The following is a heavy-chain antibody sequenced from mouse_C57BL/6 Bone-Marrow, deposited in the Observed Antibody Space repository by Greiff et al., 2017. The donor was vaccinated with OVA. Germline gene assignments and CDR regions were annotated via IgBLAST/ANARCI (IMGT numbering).Heavy chain of an antibody. Sequence: QVQLQQPGAELVMPGASVKLSCKASGYTFTSYWMHWVKQRPGQGLEWIGEIDPSDSYTNYNQNFKGKSTLTVDKSSSTAYMQLSSLTSEDSAVYCCARSFYYYAMDYWGQGTSVTVSS. V-gene: IGHV1-69*01. CDR2: IDPSDSYT. CDR3: ARSFYYYAMDY. J-gene: IGHJ4*01. CDR1: GYTFTSYW.